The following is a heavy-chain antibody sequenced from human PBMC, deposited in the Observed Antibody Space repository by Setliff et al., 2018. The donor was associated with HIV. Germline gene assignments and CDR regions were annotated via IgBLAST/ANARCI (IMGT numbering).Heavy chain of an antibody. CDR3: ARTKGGSKHGSFWDS. CDR1: GDSINTDGLY. CDR2: IHYNGIT. D-gene: IGHD3-10*01. J-gene: IGHJ5*02. Sequence: SETRSLTCTVSGDSINTDGLYWTWIRQHPATGLEWIGYIHYNGITYYNPSLESRVSISVDLSKNQFSLKLNSVTVADTAVYYCARTKGGSKHGSFWDSWGQGILVTVSS. V-gene: IGHV4-31*03.